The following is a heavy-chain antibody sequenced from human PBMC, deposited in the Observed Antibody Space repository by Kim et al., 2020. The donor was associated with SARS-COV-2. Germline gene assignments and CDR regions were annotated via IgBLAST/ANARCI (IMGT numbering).Heavy chain of an antibody. J-gene: IGHJ3*02. V-gene: IGHV4-31*02. D-gene: IGHD3-22*01. CDR3: ARAVITMIVVVGAFDI. Sequence: PSLKSRVTISVDTSKNQFSLKLSSVTAADTAMYYCARAVITMIVVVGAFDIWGQGTMVTVSS.